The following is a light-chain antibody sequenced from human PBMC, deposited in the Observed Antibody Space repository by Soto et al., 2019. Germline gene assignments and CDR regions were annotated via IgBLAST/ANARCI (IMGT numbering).Light chain of an antibody. CDR2: DAS. J-gene: IGKJ5*01. CDR3: QQYNSYSPIT. CDR1: QSISSW. Sequence: DIQMTQSPSTLSASVGDRVTITCRASQSISSWLAWYQQKPGKVPKLLIYDASSLQSGVPSRFSGSGSGTEFTLTILRLQPDEFAAYYCQQYNSYSPITFGQGTRLEIK. V-gene: IGKV1-5*01.